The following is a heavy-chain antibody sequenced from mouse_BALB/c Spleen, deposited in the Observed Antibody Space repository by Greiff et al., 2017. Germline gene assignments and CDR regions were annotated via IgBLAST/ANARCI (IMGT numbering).Heavy chain of an antibody. CDR2: IYPGDGDT. J-gene: IGHJ1*01. Sequence: QVQLQQSGAELVRPGSSVKISCKASGYAFSSYWMNWVKQRPGQGLEWIGQIYPGDGDTNYNGKFKGKATLTADKSSSTAYMQLSSLTSEDSAVYFCARKMITSYWYFDVWGAGTTVTGSS. CDR1: GYAFSSYW. D-gene: IGHD2-4*01. CDR3: ARKMITSYWYFDV. V-gene: IGHV1-80*01.